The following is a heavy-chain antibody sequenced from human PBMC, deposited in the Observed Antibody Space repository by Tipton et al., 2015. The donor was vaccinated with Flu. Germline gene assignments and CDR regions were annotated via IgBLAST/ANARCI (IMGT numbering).Heavy chain of an antibody. J-gene: IGHJ4*02. V-gene: IGHV4-38-2*02. CDR1: GDSIRGPYY. D-gene: IGHD3-16*02. CDR3: AREDYIRGSYRFDY. Sequence: TLSLTCAVSGDSIRGPYYWGWVRQPPGKGLEWIGNIFHTGTMYYNPSLKSRLTLSVDRSKNQISLKLSSVTAADTAVYYCAREDYIRGSYRFDYWGQGTLVTFSS. CDR2: IFHTGTM.